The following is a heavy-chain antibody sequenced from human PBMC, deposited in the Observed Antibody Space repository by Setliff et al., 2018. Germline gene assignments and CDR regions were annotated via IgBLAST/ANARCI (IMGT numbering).Heavy chain of an antibody. J-gene: IGHJ6*02. CDR2: IIPIFGTA. V-gene: IGHV1-69*13. CDR1: GGTFSSYA. CDR3: ARGSGYSYGYVPYYYYGMDV. Sequence: SVKVSCKASGGTFSSYAISWVRQAPGQGLEWMGRIIPIFGTANYAQKFQGRVTITADESTSTAYMELSSLRSEDTAVYYCARGSGYSYGYVPYYYYGMDVWGQGTTVTVSS. D-gene: IGHD5-18*01.